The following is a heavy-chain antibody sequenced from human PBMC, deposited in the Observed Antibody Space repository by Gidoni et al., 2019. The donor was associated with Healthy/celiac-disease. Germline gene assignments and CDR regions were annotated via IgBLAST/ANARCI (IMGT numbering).Heavy chain of an antibody. CDR1: GYTFTSYA. J-gene: IGHJ6*03. CDR3: ARDYYVYYYYMDV. V-gene: IGHV1-3*01. D-gene: IGHD3-10*02. CDR2: INAGNGNT. Sequence: QVQLVQSGAEVKKPGASVKVSCKASGYTFTSYAMHWVRQAPGQRLEWMGWINAGNGNTKYSQKCQGRVTITRDTSASTAYMELSSLRSEDTAVYYGARDYYVYYYYMDVWGKGTTVTVSS.